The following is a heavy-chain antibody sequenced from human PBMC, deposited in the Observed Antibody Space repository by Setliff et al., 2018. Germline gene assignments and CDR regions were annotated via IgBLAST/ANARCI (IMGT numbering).Heavy chain of an antibody. J-gene: IGHJ4*02. CDR2: ISYDGFKI. CDR3: AKCTSWDSHYPYFDY. D-gene: IGHD4-4*01. Sequence: GGSLRLSCAASGFTLRNSGMHWVRQAPGRGLEWVTFISYDGFKIYYADSVKGRFTVSKDNSKNTMYLQMNSLRDEDTAIYFCAKCTSWDSHYPYFDYWGQGALVTVSS. V-gene: IGHV3-30*18. CDR1: GFTLRNSG.